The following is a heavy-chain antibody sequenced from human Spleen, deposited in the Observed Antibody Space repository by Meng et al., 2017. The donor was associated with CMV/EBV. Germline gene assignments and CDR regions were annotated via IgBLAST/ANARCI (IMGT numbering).Heavy chain of an antibody. J-gene: IGHJ6*02. D-gene: IGHD2-21*01. CDR3: TRVVIYKAYGMDV. V-gene: IGHV3-49*04. Sequence: GGSLRLSCTASGFTFGDYIMTWVRQAPGKGLEWVGFIRTKTYGGTTEYAASVRGRFTISRDDSKTTAYLQMNKLKTEDTAVYYCTRVVIYKAYGMDVWDQGTTVTVSS. CDR1: GFTFGDYI. CDR2: IRTKTYGGTT.